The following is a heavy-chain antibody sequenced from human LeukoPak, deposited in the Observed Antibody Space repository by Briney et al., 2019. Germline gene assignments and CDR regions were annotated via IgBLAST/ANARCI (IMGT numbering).Heavy chain of an antibody. CDR2: IYYSGST. Sequence: SETLSLTCTVSGGSISSYYWSWIRQPPGKGLEWIGYIYYSGSTNYNPSLKSRVTISVDTSKNQFSLKLRSVTAADTAVYYCARHHSGSYHWYFDLWGRGTLVTVSS. V-gene: IGHV4-59*08. D-gene: IGHD1-26*01. CDR1: GGSISSYY. J-gene: IGHJ2*01. CDR3: ARHHSGSYHWYFDL.